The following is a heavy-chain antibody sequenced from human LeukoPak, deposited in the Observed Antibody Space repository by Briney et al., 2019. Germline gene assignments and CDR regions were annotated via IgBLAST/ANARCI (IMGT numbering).Heavy chain of an antibody. V-gene: IGHV3-30*18. D-gene: IGHD2-21*01. CDR2: ISHDGTVQ. CDR3: AKDSGDQYYFDY. CDR1: GFTFSSYG. J-gene: IGHJ4*02. Sequence: GGSLRLSCAASGFTFSSYGMQWVCQAPGKGLEWVAVISHDGTVQHYADSVKGRFTIFRDNSDNTLYLQMNSLRDEDTAMYYCAKDSGDQYYFDYWGQGTLVTVSS.